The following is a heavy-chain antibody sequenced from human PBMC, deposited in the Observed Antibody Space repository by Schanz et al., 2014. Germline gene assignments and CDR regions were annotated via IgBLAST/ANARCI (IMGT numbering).Heavy chain of an antibody. Sequence: QVQLQQWGAGLLKPSETLSLTCAVYGGSFTGYYWSWIRQPPGKGLEWIGENNHSGSTKYSPSLKGRVTTSGDSSKNQFSLRLSSVTAADTAVYYCAMGATILDYWGQGTLVTVSS. V-gene: IGHV4-34*01. CDR2: NNHSGST. CDR1: GGSFTGYY. D-gene: IGHD1-26*01. J-gene: IGHJ4*02. CDR3: AMGATILDY.